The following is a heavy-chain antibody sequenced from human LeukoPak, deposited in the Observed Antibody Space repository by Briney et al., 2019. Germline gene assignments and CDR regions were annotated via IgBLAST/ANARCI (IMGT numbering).Heavy chain of an antibody. CDR1: GGSISSGGYS. CDR2: IYHSGST. Sequence: SETLSLTCAVSGGSISSGGYSWSWIRQPPGKGLEWIGYIYHSGSTYYNPSLKSRVTISVDRSKNQFSLKLSSVTAADTAVYYCARGTYYDSSGFVYWGQGTLVTVSS. D-gene: IGHD3-22*01. J-gene: IGHJ4*02. V-gene: IGHV4-30-2*01. CDR3: ARGTYYDSSGFVY.